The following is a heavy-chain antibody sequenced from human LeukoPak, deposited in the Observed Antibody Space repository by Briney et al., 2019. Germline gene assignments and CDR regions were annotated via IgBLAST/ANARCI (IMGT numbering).Heavy chain of an antibody. V-gene: IGHV3-30*02. CDR3: ATSPTSRYFDY. Sequence: GGSLRLSCAASGFTFSSYGMHWVRQAPGKGLEWVSFIRYHGSDKSYADSVKGRFTISRDNSKNTLFLQMNSLRAEDTAVYYCATSPTSRYFDYWGQGTLVTVSS. CDR2: IRYHGSDK. CDR1: GFTFSSYG. J-gene: IGHJ4*02. D-gene: IGHD2-2*01.